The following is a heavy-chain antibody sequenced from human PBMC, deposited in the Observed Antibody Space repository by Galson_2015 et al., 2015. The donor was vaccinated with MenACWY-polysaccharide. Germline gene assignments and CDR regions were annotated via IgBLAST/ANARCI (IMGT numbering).Heavy chain of an antibody. CDR1: GFTFSSYG. D-gene: IGHD6-13*01. CDR3: AKDRTAAASDGDY. Sequence: SLRLSCEASGFTFSSYGMHWVRQAPGKGLKWVAFIRYDGRDKYYADSVQGRFTLSRDNSKNTLYLQMDSLRAEGTAVYYCAKDRTAAASDGDYWGQGTLVNVSS. CDR2: IRYDGRDK. V-gene: IGHV3-30*02. J-gene: IGHJ4*02.